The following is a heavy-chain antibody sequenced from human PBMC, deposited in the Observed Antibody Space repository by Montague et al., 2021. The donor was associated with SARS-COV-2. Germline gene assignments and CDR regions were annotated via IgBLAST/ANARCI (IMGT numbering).Heavy chain of an antibody. D-gene: IGHD1-1*01. CDR1: GDNVSSNSAT. J-gene: IGHJ6*02. CDR2: TYYRSKWYN. Sequence: CAISGDNVSSNSATWNWVRQSPSRGLEWLGRTYYRSKWYNDYAVSVRGRVTINPDTSKNQFSLQLNSVTPEDTAIYYCTSGREGNYNVMDVWGQGTTATVSS. CDR3: TSGREGNYNVMDV. V-gene: IGHV6-1*01.